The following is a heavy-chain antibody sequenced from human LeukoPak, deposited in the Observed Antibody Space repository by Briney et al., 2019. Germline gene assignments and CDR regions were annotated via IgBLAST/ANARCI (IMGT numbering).Heavy chain of an antibody. J-gene: IGHJ5*02. V-gene: IGHV6-1*01. Sequence: SQTLSLTCVISGDRVSSTSSSWNWIRQSPSRGLEWLGRTYFRSKWYHNYAVSVESRITINPDTSKNQFSLHLTFVTPEDTAMYYCSREDPSGCSNAWGQGTLVTVSS. CDR1: GDRVSSTSSS. D-gene: IGHD4-11*01. CDR2: TYFRSKWYH. CDR3: SREDPSGCSNA.